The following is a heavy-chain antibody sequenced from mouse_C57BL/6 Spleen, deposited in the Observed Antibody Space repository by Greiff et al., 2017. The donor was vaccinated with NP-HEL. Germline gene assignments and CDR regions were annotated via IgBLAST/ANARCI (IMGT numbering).Heavy chain of an antibody. Sequence: QVQLQQPGAEFVKPGASVKMSCKASGYTFTSYWITWVKQRPGQGLEWIGDIYPGSGSTNYTETFKSKATLTVDTSSSTASMQLSSLTSEDSAVYYCARERGSGTPSFFDYWGQGTTLTVSS. V-gene: IGHV1-55*01. D-gene: IGHD4-1*01. CDR2: IYPGSGST. J-gene: IGHJ2*01. CDR1: GYTFTSYW. CDR3: ARERGSGTPSFFDY.